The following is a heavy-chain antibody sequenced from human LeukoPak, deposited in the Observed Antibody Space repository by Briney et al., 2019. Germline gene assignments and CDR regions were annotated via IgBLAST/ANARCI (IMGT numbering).Heavy chain of an antibody. CDR2: IYYSGGT. CDR1: GGSISSYY. J-gene: IGHJ4*02. D-gene: IGHD6-6*01. Sequence: PSETLSLTCTVSGGSISSYYWTWLRQPPGKGLGLEWIGYIYYSGGTNYNPSLKSRVTIPIDTSKNQVSLKLSSVTAADTAVYYCARLWDSSSSLDYWGQGTLVTVSS. CDR3: ARLWDSSSSLDY. V-gene: IGHV4-59*08.